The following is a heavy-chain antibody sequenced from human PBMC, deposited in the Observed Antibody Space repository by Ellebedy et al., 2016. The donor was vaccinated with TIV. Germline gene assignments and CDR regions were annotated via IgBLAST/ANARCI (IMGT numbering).Heavy chain of an antibody. D-gene: IGHD6-13*01. CDR3: AKLSGVLSWYADY. J-gene: IGHJ4*02. CDR1: GFTFSDYY. CDR2: IGSVSSHT. Sequence: GESLKISCAASGFTFSDYYMNWIRQAPGKGLEWVSYIGSVSSHTNYADSVKGRFTVSRDNAKNSLYLQMNSLRADDTAIYYCAKLSGVLSWYADYWGLGARVTVSS. V-gene: IGHV3-11*03.